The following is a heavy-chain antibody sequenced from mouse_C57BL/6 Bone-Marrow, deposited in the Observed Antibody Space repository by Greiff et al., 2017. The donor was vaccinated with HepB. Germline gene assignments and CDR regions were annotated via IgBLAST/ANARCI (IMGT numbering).Heavy chain of an antibody. CDR3: ARLDGYDPWFAY. D-gene: IGHD2-2*01. CDR1: GYTFTSYW. Sequence: QVQLQQPGAELVKPGASVKLSCKASGYTFTSYWMHWVKQRPGQGLEWIGMIHPNSGSTNYNEKFKSKATLTVDKSSSTAYMQLSSLTSEDSAVYYCARLDGYDPWFAYWGQGTLVTVSA. V-gene: IGHV1-64*01. CDR2: IHPNSGST. J-gene: IGHJ3*01.